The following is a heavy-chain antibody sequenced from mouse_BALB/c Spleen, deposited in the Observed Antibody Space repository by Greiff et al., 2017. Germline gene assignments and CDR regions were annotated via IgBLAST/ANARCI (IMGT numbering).Heavy chain of an antibody. D-gene: IGHD2-14*01. J-gene: IGHJ3*01. CDR1: GFAFSSYD. CDR3: ARHRGGRYDWFAY. V-gene: IGHV5-12-1*01. CDR2: ISSGGGST. Sequence: EVKLVESGGGLVKPGGSLKLSCAASGFAFSSYDMSWVRQTPEKRLEWVAYISSGGGSTYYPDTVKGRFTISRDNAKNTLYLQMSSLKSEDTAMYYCARHRGGRYDWFAYWGQGTLVTVSA.